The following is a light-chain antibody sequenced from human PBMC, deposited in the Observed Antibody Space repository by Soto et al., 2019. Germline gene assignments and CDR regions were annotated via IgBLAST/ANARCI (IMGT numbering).Light chain of an antibody. J-gene: IGKJ2*01. V-gene: IGKV3-20*01. Sequence: EIVLTQSPGTLSLSPGERATLSCRASQSVTSSSLAWYQQKSGQAPRLLIYGASNRATGISDRFSGSGSGTDFTLTISRLEPDDCAVYFCQQYGSQYIFGQGTKLEIK. CDR1: QSVTSSS. CDR3: QQYGSQYI. CDR2: GAS.